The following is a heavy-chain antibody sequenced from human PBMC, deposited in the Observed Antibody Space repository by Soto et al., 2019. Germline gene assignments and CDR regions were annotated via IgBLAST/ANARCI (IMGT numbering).Heavy chain of an antibody. D-gene: IGHD1-26*01. V-gene: IGHV3-23*01. Sequence: PGGSLRLSCVVSVFPFGANAMSWVRRAPGKGLEWVSGLSNTGRRTSYADSVKGRFNISRDNSENTVYLQMNSLRVEDTAVYYCATEMGATQGTFDNWGQGTLVTVSS. CDR2: LSNTGRRT. J-gene: IGHJ4*02. CDR1: VFPFGANA. CDR3: ATEMGATQGTFDN.